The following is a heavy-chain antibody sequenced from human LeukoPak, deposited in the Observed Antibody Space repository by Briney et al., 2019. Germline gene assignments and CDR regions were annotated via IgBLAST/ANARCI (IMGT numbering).Heavy chain of an antibody. J-gene: IGHJ3*02. CDR1: GFTFKTYA. V-gene: IGHV3-74*01. CDR3: ARGITIFGVVNDAFDI. D-gene: IGHD3-3*01. CDR2: VDSDGSST. Sequence: GGSLRLSCAASGFTFKTYAMSWVRQAPGKGLVWVSRVDSDGSSTTYAGSVKGRFTISRDNAKSTLYLQMNSLRAEDTAVYYCARGITIFGVVNDAFDIWGQGTMVTVSS.